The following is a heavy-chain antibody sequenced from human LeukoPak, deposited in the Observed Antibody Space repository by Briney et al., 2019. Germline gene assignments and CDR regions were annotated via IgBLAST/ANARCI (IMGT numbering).Heavy chain of an antibody. CDR2: IYSGGST. V-gene: IGHV3-53*01. J-gene: IGHJ4*02. D-gene: IGHD1-26*01. CDR1: GFTVSSNY. CDR3: ARDEEGSYSFDY. Sequence: GGSLRLSCAASGFTVSSNYMSWVRQAPGKGLEWVSIIYSGGSTDYADSVKGRFTISRDNSKNTLYLQMNSLRAEDTAVYYCARDEEGSYSFDYWGQGILVTVSS.